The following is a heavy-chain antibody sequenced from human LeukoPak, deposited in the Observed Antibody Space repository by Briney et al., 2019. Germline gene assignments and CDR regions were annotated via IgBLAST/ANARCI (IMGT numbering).Heavy chain of an antibody. CDR1: GFTFNNYA. J-gene: IGHJ4*02. CDR3: ARRSGSSWSSFDY. CDR2: ISGFGGST. V-gene: IGHV3-23*01. Sequence: GGSLRLSCAASGFTFNNYAMNWVRQAPGKGLEWVSGISGFGGSTYYAPSVKGRLTISRDNFGNMLYLHLDSLRVEDTAIYYCARRSGSSWSSFDYWGQRALVTVSS. D-gene: IGHD6-13*01.